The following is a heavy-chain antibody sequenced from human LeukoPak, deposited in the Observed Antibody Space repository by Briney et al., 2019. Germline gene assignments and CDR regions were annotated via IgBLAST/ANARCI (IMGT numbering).Heavy chain of an antibody. V-gene: IGHV3-11*01. CDR2: ISSSGSTI. Sequence: GGSLRLSCAASGFTFSDYYMSRIRQAPGKGLEWVSYISSSGSTIYYADSVKGRFTISRDNAKNSLYLQMNSLRAEDTAVYYCARDSNSGSDAFDIWGQGTMVTVSS. D-gene: IGHD6-19*01. J-gene: IGHJ3*02. CDR1: GFTFSDYY. CDR3: ARDSNSGSDAFDI.